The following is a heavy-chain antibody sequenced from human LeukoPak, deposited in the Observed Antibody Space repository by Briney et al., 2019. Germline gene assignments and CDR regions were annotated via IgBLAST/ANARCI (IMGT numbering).Heavy chain of an antibody. CDR1: GFTFSTYD. CDR3: AKDAWFDY. CDR2: IGSSSSYI. J-gene: IGHJ5*01. Sequence: PGGSLRLSCAASGFTFSTYDMTWVRQAPGKGLEWVSSIGSSSSYIYHTDSVKGRFTISRDNAKNSLYLQMNSLRAEDTAVYYCAKDAWFDYWGQGTLVTVSS. V-gene: IGHV3-21*01.